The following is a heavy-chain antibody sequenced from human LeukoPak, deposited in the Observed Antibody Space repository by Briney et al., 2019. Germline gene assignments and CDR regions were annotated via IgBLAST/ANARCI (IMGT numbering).Heavy chain of an antibody. CDR3: ARSYLGTITAGPFNY. D-gene: IGHD5-24*01. J-gene: IGHJ4*02. CDR2: ISGYQGST. V-gene: IGHV1-18*01. Sequence: ASXXXXXKAXXYXXTXYGISXXXQAPGQGLEWMGWISGYQGSTKYAQNFQGRVTMTIDTSTSTAYMDLRSLRSDYTAIYFCARSYLGTITAGPFNYWGQGTLLPVSS. CDR1: XYXXTXYG.